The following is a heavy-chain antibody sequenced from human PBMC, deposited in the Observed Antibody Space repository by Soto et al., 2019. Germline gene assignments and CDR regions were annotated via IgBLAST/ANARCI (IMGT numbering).Heavy chain of an antibody. D-gene: IGHD5-12*01. CDR2: IYYSGTT. V-gene: IGHV4-31*03. Sequence: QVQLQESGPGLVKPSQTLSLTCTVSGGSISSGGYYWSWIRQNPGKGLEWIGYIYYSGTTNYNPSLKSRLTISVDTSKNQFSLKLNSMTAADTAVYYCARDESATAAFDIWGQGKMVTVSS. CDR3: ARDESATAAFDI. CDR1: GGSISSGGYY. J-gene: IGHJ3*02.